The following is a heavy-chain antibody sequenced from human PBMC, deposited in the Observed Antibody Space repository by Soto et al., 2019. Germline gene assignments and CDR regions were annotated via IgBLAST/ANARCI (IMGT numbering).Heavy chain of an antibody. V-gene: IGHV3-23*01. Sequence: EGQLLESGGGVAQPGGSLRLSCAASGFIFGDYSMNWVRQAPGKGLEYVAVISGSGAATYHADAVKGRFRISRDNSRSTPSLEINNLRVDDSAVYYCAKTMVRGVLVDALDVWGQGTTVAAS. CDR3: AKTMVRGVLVDALDV. D-gene: IGHD3-10*01. CDR2: ISGSGAAT. J-gene: IGHJ6*02. CDR1: GFIFGDYS.